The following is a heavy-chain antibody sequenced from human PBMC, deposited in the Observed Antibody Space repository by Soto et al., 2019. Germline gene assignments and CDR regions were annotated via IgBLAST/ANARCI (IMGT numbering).Heavy chain of an antibody. V-gene: IGHV4-30-2*01. D-gene: IGHD7-27*01. J-gene: IGHJ3*02. CDR1: GSSFSSGGYS. Sequence: PPETLSLTCAVSGSSFSSGGYSCPWFRQPPGKGLEWIWYIYHSGSTYYNPSLKSRVTISVDRSKNQFSLKLSSVTAADTAVYYCARDHLGAYHAFNIWGQWTMGTVSS. CDR3: ARDHLGAYHAFNI. CDR2: IYHSGST.